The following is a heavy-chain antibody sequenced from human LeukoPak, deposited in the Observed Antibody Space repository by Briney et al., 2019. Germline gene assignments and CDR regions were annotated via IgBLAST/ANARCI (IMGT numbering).Heavy chain of an antibody. V-gene: IGHV1-18*01. CDR3: ARGPDSSGYYPFDY. D-gene: IGHD3-22*01. CDR2: ISAYNGNT. Sequence: ASVKVSCKASGYTFTSYGISWVRQAPGQGLEWMGWISAYNGNTNYAQKFQGRVTMTRDTSISTAYMELSRLRSDDTAVYYCARGPDSSGYYPFDYWGQGTLVTVSS. J-gene: IGHJ4*02. CDR1: GYTFTSYG.